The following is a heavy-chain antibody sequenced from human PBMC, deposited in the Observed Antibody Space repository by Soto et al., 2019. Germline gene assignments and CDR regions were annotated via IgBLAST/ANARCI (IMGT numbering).Heavy chain of an antibody. D-gene: IGHD1-1*01. CDR2: MSPNSGAT. CDR1: GYTFTTYD. V-gene: IGHV1-8*01. J-gene: IGHJ6*02. CDR3: ARGVDAGVDV. Sequence: QVQLVQSGAEVTKPGASVKVSCKASGYTFTTYDINWVRQATGQGLEWMGWMSPNSGATGYAQKFRGXVXMXXDTSISTAYMELSNLRSEDTAIYYCARGVDAGVDVWGQGTTVTVSS.